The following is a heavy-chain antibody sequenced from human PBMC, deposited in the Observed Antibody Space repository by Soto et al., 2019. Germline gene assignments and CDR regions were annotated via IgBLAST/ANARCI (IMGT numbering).Heavy chain of an antibody. CDR3: AKASGIYWFGELDY. CDR2: ISGSGGST. V-gene: IGHV3-23*01. D-gene: IGHD3-10*01. Sequence: GGSLRLSCAASGFTFSSYAMSWVRQAPGKGLEWVSAISGSGGSTYYADSVKGRFTISRDNSKNTLYLQMNSLRAEDTAVYYCAKASGIYWFGELDYWGQGTLVTVSS. J-gene: IGHJ4*02. CDR1: GFTFSSYA.